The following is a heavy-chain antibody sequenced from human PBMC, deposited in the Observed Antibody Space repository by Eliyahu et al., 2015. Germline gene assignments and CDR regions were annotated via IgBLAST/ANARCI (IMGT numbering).Heavy chain of an antibody. V-gene: IGHV3-72*01. D-gene: IGHD2-2*01. Sequence: GLEWVGRTRNKANSYTTEYAASVKGRFTISRDDSKNSLYLQMNSLKTEDTAVYYCTRANRCSSTSCSASTGDYWGQGTLVTVSP. CDR2: TRNKANSYTT. J-gene: IGHJ4*02. CDR3: TRANRCSSTSCSASTGDY.